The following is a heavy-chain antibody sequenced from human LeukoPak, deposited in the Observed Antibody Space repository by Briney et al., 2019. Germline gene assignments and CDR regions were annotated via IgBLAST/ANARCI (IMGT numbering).Heavy chain of an antibody. D-gene: IGHD3-22*01. V-gene: IGHV4-39*01. CDR3: ARRYYYDSSGLDY. Sequence: KPSETLSLTCTVSGGSISSSSYYWGWIRQPPGKGLEWIGSIYYSGSTYYNPSLKSRVTISVDTSKNQFSLKLSSVTAADTAVYYCARRYYYDSSGLDYWGQGTLVIVSS. CDR2: IYYSGST. J-gene: IGHJ4*02. CDR1: GGSISSSSYY.